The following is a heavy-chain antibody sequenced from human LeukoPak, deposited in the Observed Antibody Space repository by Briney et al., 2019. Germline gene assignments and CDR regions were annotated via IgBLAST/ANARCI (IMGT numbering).Heavy chain of an antibody. Sequence: ASVKVSCKASGGTFSSYAISWVRQAPGQGLEWIGGIIPIFGTANYAQKFQGRVTITADESTSTAYMELSSLRSEDTAVYYCASEDSGSYLSSYGMDVWGQGTTVTVSS. J-gene: IGHJ6*02. D-gene: IGHD1-26*01. CDR2: IIPIFGTA. CDR3: ASEDSGSYLSSYGMDV. V-gene: IGHV1-69*13. CDR1: GGTFSSYA.